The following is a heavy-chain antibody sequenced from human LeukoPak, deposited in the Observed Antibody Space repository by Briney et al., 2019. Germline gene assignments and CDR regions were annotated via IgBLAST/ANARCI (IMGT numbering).Heavy chain of an antibody. Sequence: ASVKVSCKTSGYTFTGYYVHWVRQAPGQGLEWMGRINPNSGDTNYAQKFQGRVTMTRDTSISTAYMELSRLRSDDTAVYYCARDYCGGDCFPDYWGQGTLVIVSS. D-gene: IGHD2-21*02. CDR2: INPNSGDT. V-gene: IGHV1-2*06. CDR1: GYTFTGYY. J-gene: IGHJ4*02. CDR3: ARDYCGGDCFPDY.